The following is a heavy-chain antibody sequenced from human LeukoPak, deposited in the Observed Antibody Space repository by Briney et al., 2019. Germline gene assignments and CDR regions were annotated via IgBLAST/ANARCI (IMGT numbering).Heavy chain of an antibody. CDR2: IYYSGST. CDR3: ARDVGARLPGY. D-gene: IGHD6-6*01. V-gene: IGHV4-39*07. Sequence: SGTLSLTCTVSGGSISSSSYYWGWIRQPPGKGLEWIGSIYYSGSTNYNPSPKSRVTISVDKSKNQFSLTLTSVTAADTAVYYCARDVGARLPGYWGQGILVTVSS. J-gene: IGHJ4*02. CDR1: GGSISSSSYY.